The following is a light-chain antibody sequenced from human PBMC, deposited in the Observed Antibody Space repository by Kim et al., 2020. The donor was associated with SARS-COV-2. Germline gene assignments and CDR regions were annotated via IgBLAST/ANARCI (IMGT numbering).Light chain of an antibody. CDR2: AAY. Sequence: VSVGDRDTITFRASQGVSKYIAWYQQRLGKVPKRLSYAAYTVQSGVPSRFSGSGSGTDFTLTISSLQPEDVATYYCQKYNSAPLTFGGGTKVEIK. CDR3: QKYNSAPLT. J-gene: IGKJ4*01. CDR1: QGVSKY. V-gene: IGKV1-27*01.